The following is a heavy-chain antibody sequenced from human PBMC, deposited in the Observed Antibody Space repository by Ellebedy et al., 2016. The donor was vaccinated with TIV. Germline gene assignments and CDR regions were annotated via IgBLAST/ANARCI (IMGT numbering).Heavy chain of an antibody. CDR2: IRSKAYGGTT. V-gene: IGHV3-49*04. Sequence: GESLKISCTASGFTFGDYAMSWVRQAPGKGLEWVGFIRSKAYGGTTEYAASVKGRFTISRDDSKSIAYLQMNSLKTEDTAVYYCTPQGYSGSPLDYWGQGTLVTVSS. CDR1: GFTFGDYA. D-gene: IGHD1-26*01. J-gene: IGHJ4*02. CDR3: TPQGYSGSPLDY.